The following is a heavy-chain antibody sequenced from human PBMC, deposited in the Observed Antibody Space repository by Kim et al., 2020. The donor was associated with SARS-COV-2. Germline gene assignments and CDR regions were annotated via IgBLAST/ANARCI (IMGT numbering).Heavy chain of an antibody. CDR2: ISYDGSNK. Sequence: GGSLRLSCAASGFTFSSYAMHWVRQAPGKGLEWVAVISYDGSNKYYADSVKGRFTISRDNSKNTLYLQMNSLRAEDTAVYYCARVEMATIFGAFDIWGQG. V-gene: IGHV3-30*04. CDR3: ARVEMATIFGAFDI. CDR1: GFTFSSYA. J-gene: IGHJ3*02. D-gene: IGHD3-3*01.